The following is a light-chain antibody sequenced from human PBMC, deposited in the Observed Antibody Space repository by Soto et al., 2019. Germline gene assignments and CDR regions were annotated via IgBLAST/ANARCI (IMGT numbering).Light chain of an antibody. CDR1: QSVSSN. CDR2: GAS. J-gene: IGKJ2*01. CDR3: QQYNNWPPQFT. V-gene: IGKV3-15*01. Sequence: EIVMTQSPATLSVSPGERATLSCRASQSVSSNLAWYQQKTGQAPTLLIYGASTRATGIPARFSGSGSGTEFTLTISSLQSKDFAVYYCQQYNNWPPQFTFGQGTKLEIK.